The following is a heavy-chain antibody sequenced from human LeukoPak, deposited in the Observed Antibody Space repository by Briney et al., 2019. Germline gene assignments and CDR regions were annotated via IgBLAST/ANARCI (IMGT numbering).Heavy chain of an antibody. CDR2: MNPNSGNT. D-gene: IGHD3-22*01. CDR1: GYTFTTYD. CDR3: ARVPYSYDSGIYYTYYLDC. J-gene: IGHJ4*02. V-gene: IGHV1-8*01. Sequence: ASVKVSCKASGYTFTTYDINWVRQAPGQGLEWMGWMNPNSGNTGYAEKFQGRVTMTRDTSRGTAYMELSSLRSEDTAVYYCARVPYSYDSGIYYTYYLDCWGQGTLVTVSS.